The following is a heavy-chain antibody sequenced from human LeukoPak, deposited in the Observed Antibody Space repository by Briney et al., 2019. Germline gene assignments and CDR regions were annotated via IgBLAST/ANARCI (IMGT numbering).Heavy chain of an antibody. Sequence: GGSLRLSCAASGFTFSNYAMSWVRLAPGKGLEWVSIISGTGGSTYYADSVRGRFTISRDNSKNTLYLQMKSLRAEDTAVYYCAKGVGRTTYYFDYWGQGTLVTVSS. CDR3: AKGVGRTTYYFDY. CDR2: ISGTGGST. J-gene: IGHJ4*02. D-gene: IGHD4-17*01. V-gene: IGHV3-23*01. CDR1: GFTFSNYA.